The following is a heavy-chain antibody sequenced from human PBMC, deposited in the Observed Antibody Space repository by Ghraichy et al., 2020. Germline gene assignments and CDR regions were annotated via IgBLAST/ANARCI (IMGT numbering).Heavy chain of an antibody. CDR2: IYYSGST. Sequence: SQTLSLTCTVSGGSVSSGSYYWSWIRQPPGKGLEWIGYIYYSGSTNYNPSLKSRVTISVDTSKNQFSLKLSPLTAADTAVYYCARLGGLWSGFYFDYWGQGTLVTVSS. J-gene: IGHJ4*02. D-gene: IGHD3-3*01. CDR1: GGSVSSGSYY. CDR3: ARLGGLWSGFYFDY. V-gene: IGHV4-61*01.